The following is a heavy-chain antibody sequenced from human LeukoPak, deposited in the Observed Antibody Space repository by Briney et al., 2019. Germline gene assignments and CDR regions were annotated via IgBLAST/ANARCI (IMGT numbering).Heavy chain of an antibody. Sequence: GRSLRLSCTTSGFTFDDYGLSWVRQAPGKGLEWVGLIKSRAYGGTSEYAASVKGRFTISRDDSKNIAYPQINSLKTEDTAVYYCTRDEVFWSGSIFDYWGQGTLVT. CDR1: GFTFDDYG. D-gene: IGHD3-3*01. CDR3: TRDEVFWSGSIFDY. CDR2: IKSRAYGGTS. V-gene: IGHV3-49*04. J-gene: IGHJ4*02.